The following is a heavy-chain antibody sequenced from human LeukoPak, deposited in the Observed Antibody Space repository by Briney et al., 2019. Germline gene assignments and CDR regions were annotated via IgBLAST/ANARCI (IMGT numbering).Heavy chain of an antibody. D-gene: IGHD3-16*02. Sequence: SETLSLTRTVSGGSISSYYWSWIRQPPGKGLEWIGYIYYSGSTNYNPSLKSRVTISVDTSKNQFSLKLSSVTAADTAVYYCARRHYRDYMDVWGKGTTVTVSS. CDR1: GGSISSYY. CDR2: IYYSGST. J-gene: IGHJ6*03. V-gene: IGHV4-59*08. CDR3: ARRHYRDYMDV.